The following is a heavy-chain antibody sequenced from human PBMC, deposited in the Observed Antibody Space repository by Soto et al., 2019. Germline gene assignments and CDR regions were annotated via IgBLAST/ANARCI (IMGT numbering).Heavy chain of an antibody. V-gene: IGHV3-30*18. J-gene: IGHJ6*02. D-gene: IGHD1-26*01. CDR1: GFSFSSYG. CDR3: AKDLVGGVRYYYGMDV. Sequence: GGSLRLSCAASGFSFSSYGMHWVRQAPGKGLEWVSLISYDGSQKFSADSVQGRFTISRDNSQSTLYLQMNSLRREDTAIYYCAKDLVGGVRYYYGMDVWGQGTTVTVSS. CDR2: ISYDGSQK.